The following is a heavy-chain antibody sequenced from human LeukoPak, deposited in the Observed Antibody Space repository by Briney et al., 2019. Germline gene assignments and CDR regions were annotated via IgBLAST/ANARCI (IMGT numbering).Heavy chain of an antibody. Sequence: GSLRLSCAASGFTFNDAWMSWVRQAPGKGLEWVGRIKSKTDGETTDYAAPVKGRFTISRDDSRNTLYLQMNSLKTEDTAVYYCTTGGYDWGQGTLVAVSS. CDR1: GFTFNDAW. V-gene: IGHV3-15*01. CDR3: TTGGYD. J-gene: IGHJ4*02. CDR2: IKSKTDGETT. D-gene: IGHD5-12*01.